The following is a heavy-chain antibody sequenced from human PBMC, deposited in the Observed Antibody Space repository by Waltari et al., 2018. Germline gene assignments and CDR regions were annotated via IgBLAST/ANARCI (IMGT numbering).Heavy chain of an antibody. CDR2: IISANRVI. CDR1: GFNFNIYT. V-gene: IGHV3-48*01. CDR3: TRGLQFAFDF. D-gene: IGHD2-21*02. Sequence: EVLLVESGGGLVQPGGSLRLSCTASGFNFNIYTMNWVRQAPGRWLEWVSYIISANRVILYADSVRGRFTISRDNAKNSLLLQMNNLRVEDTALYYCTRGLQFAFDFWGQGTMVSVSS. J-gene: IGHJ3*01.